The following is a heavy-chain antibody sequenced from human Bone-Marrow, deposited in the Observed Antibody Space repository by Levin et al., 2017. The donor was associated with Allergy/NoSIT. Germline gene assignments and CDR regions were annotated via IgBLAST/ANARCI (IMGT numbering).Heavy chain of an antibody. V-gene: IGHV3-21*01. CDR3: ARGAGKSTEVRGDL. CDR2: ITTSSSII. J-gene: IGHJ5*02. CDR1: GFAFGRFS. D-gene: IGHD3-10*01. Sequence: SCVASGFAFGRFSMNWVRQAPGKGLEWVSSITTSSSIIHYADSVKGRFTISRDNGDSSLYLHLDDLRAEDTAVYYCARGAGKSTEVRGDLWGQGTLVFVS.